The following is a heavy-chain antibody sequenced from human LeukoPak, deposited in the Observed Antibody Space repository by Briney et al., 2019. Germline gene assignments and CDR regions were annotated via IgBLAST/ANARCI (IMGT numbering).Heavy chain of an antibody. D-gene: IGHD2-21*01. CDR2: INPNSGGT. V-gene: IGHV1-2*02. CDR1: GYTFTGYY. J-gene: IGHJ5*02. Sequence: ASVKVSCKASGYTFTGYYMHWVRQAPGQGLEWMGWINPNSGGTSYAQKFQGRVTMTRNTSISTAYMELSRLRSDDTAVYYCARERRSRGIVSRGGWFDPWGQGTLVTVSS. CDR3: ARERRSRGIVSRGGWFDP.